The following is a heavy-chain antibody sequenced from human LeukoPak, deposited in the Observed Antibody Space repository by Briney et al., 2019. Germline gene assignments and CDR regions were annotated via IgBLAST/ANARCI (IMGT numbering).Heavy chain of an antibody. CDR2: TNPNSGGT. Sequence: ASVKVSCKASGYTFTGYYMNWVRQAPGQGLEWMGRTNPNSGGTNYAQKFQGRVTMTRDTSISTAYMELSRLRSDDTAVYYCARVGDGLNDAFDIWGRGTMVTVSS. V-gene: IGHV1-2*06. D-gene: IGHD5-24*01. J-gene: IGHJ3*02. CDR3: ARVGDGLNDAFDI. CDR1: GYTFTGYY.